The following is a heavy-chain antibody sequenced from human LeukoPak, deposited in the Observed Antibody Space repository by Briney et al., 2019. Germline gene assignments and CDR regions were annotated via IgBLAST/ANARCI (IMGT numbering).Heavy chain of an antibody. J-gene: IGHJ4*02. Sequence: QPGGSLRLSCAASGFIFSSYSMNWVRQAPGKGLEWVSYISSSSSTIYYADSVKGRFIISRDNAKNSLYLQMHSLTPEDTAVYYCVGPPQINTWGQGTLVTVFS. CDR2: ISSSSSTI. CDR3: VGPPQINT. CDR1: GFIFSSYS. V-gene: IGHV3-48*04.